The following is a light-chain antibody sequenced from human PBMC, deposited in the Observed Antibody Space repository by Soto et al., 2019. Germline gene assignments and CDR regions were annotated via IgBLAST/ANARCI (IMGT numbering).Light chain of an antibody. Sequence: ESVLTQSPGTLSLSPGEKATLSCRASQSVSSSYLAWYQHKPGQAPRLLIYGASSRATGIPDRFSGSGSGTEFTITVSRLESEDFAVYYCQQFGSSSWTFGQGTKVXI. V-gene: IGKV3-20*01. J-gene: IGKJ1*01. CDR3: QQFGSSSWT. CDR2: GAS. CDR1: QSVSSSY.